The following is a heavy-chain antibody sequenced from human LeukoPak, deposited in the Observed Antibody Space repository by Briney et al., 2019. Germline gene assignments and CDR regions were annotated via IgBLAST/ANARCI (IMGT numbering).Heavy chain of an antibody. CDR2: IKQDGSEK. D-gene: IGHD6-13*01. CDR3: ARDVGYSSSWLDY. V-gene: IGHV3-7*01. CDR1: NSW. Sequence: PGGSLRLSCEPSNSWMSWVRQAPGKGLEWVANIKQDGSEKYYVDSVKGRFTISRDNAKNSLYLQMNSLGAEDTAVYYCARDVGYSSSWLDYWGQGTLVTVSS. J-gene: IGHJ4*02.